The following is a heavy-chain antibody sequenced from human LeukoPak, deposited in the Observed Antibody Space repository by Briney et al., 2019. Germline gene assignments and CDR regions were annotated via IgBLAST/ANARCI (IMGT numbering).Heavy chain of an antibody. V-gene: IGHV4-34*01. J-gene: IGHJ4*02. D-gene: IGHD6-6*01. CDR2: INHSGST. Sequence: SETLSLTCAVYGGSFSGYYWRWLRQPPGKGLEWIGEINHSGSTNYNPSLKSRVTISVDTSKNQFSLKLSSVTAADTAVYYCARVPRGSSPIDYWGQGTLVTVSS. CDR3: ARVPRGSSPIDY. CDR1: GGSFSGYY.